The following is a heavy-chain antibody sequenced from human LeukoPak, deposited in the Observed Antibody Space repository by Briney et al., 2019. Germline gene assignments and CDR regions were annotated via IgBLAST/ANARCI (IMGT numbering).Heavy chain of an antibody. J-gene: IGHJ5*02. Sequence: GGSLRLSCAASGFTFSSYGMHWVRQAPGKGLEWVAVISYDGSNKYSADSVKGRFTISRDNSKNTLYLQMNSLRAEDTAVYYCAKAYGSGSYGRFDWFDPWGQGTLVTVSS. V-gene: IGHV3-30*18. CDR2: ISYDGSNK. CDR3: AKAYGSGSYGRFDWFDP. CDR1: GFTFSSYG. D-gene: IGHD3-10*01.